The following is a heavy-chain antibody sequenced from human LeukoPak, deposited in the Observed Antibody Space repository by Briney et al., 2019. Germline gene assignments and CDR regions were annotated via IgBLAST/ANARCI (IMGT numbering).Heavy chain of an antibody. D-gene: IGHD4-17*01. CDR3: ARGALYGDYVQDRGPSY. V-gene: IGHV3-21*01. Sequence: GGSLRLSCAASGFTFSSYSMNWVRQAPGKGLEWVSSISSRSSYIYYADSVKGRFTISRDNAKNSLYLQMNSLRAEDTAVYYCARGALYGDYVQDRGPSYWGQGTLVTVSS. CDR2: ISSRSSYI. CDR1: GFTFSSYS. J-gene: IGHJ4*02.